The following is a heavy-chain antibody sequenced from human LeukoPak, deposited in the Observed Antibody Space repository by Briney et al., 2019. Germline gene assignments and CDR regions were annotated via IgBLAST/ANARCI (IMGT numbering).Heavy chain of an antibody. Sequence: VASVKVSCKTSGYTFTDYYIHWARQAPGQGLEWMGWINPNSAETNSAQKFQGRVTMTGDTPISTAYMDLRRMTSDDTAVYYCARDRDYSNTERGFDYWGQGTLVTVSS. J-gene: IGHJ4*02. D-gene: IGHD4-11*01. V-gene: IGHV1-2*02. CDR3: ARDRDYSNTERGFDY. CDR1: GYTFTDYY. CDR2: INPNSAET.